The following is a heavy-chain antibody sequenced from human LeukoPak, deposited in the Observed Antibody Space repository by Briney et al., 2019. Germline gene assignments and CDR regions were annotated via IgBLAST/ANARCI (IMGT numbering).Heavy chain of an antibody. J-gene: IGHJ5*02. D-gene: IGHD2-15*01. CDR3: ASLGYCSGGSCYVGNWFDP. CDR2: ISSSSSYI. Sequence: GGSLRLSCAASGFTFSSYSMNWVRQAPGKGLEWVSSISSSSSYIYYADSVKGRFTISRDNAKNSLYQQMNSLRAEDTAVYYCASLGYCSGGSCYVGNWFDPWGQGTLVTVSS. V-gene: IGHV3-21*01. CDR1: GFTFSSYS.